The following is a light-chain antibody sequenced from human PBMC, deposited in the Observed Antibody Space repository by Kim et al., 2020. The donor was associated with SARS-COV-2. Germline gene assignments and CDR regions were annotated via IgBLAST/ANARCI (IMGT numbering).Light chain of an antibody. CDR2: GNS. Sequence: QSVLTQPPSVSGAPGQRVTISCTGSSSNIGAGYDVHWYQQLPGTAPKLLIYGNSNRPSGVPDRFSGSKSGTSASLAITWLQAEDEADYYCQSYDSSLSGSVVFGGGTQLTVL. V-gene: IGLV1-40*01. CDR3: QSYDSSLSGSVV. CDR1: SSNIGAGYD. J-gene: IGLJ2*01.